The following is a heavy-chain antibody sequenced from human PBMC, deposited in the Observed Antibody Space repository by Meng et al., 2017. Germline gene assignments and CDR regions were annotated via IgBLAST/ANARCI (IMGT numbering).Heavy chain of an antibody. CDR2: ISSSSSYI. V-gene: IGHV3-21*01. Sequence: GGSLRLSCAASGFTFSSYSMNWVRQAPGKGLEWVSSISSSSSYIYYADSVKGRFTISRDNAKNTLYLQMNSLRAEDTAVYYCARVRDYVWGSYHGLDYWGQGTLVTSPQ. CDR3: ARVRDYVWGSYHGLDY. D-gene: IGHD3-16*02. J-gene: IGHJ4*02. CDR1: GFTFSSYS.